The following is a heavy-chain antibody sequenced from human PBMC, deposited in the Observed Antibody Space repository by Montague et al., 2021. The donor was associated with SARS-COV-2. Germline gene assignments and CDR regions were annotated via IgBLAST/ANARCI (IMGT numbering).Heavy chain of an antibody. CDR1: GFTFDDYA. V-gene: IGHV3-9*01. D-gene: IGHD6-19*01. J-gene: IGHJ6*02. CDR3: AKDMGGAVAVPPHYYYYGMDV. CDR2: ISWNSGSI. Sequence: SLRLSCAASGFTFDDYAMHWVRQAPGKGLEWVSGISWNSGSIGYADSVKGRFTISRDNAKNSLYLQMNSLGAEDTALYYCAKDMGGAVAVPPHYYYYGMDVWGQGTTVTVSS.